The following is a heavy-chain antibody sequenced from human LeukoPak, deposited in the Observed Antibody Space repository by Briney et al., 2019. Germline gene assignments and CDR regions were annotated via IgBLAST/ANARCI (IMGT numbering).Heavy chain of an antibody. CDR1: GFTFSSYG. CDR3: ARGGRGRAFDI. CDR2: IWYDGSNK. V-gene: IGHV3-33*01. J-gene: IGHJ3*02. D-gene: IGHD3-10*01. Sequence: PGGPLRLSCAASGFTFSSYGMHWVRQAPGKGLEWVAVIWYDGSNKYYADSVKGRFTISRDNSKNTLYLQMNSLRAEDTAVYYCARGGRGRAFDIWGQGTMVTVSS.